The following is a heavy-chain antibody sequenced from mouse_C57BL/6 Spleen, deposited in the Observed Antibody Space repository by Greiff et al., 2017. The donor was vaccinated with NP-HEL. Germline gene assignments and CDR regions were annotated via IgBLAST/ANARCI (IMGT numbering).Heavy chain of an antibody. CDR1: GYTFTSYW. CDR2: IYPSDSET. J-gene: IGHJ4*01. V-gene: IGHV1-52*01. D-gene: IGHD1-1*01. Sequence: VQLQQPGAELVRPGSSVKLSCKASGYTFTSYWMHWVKQRPIQGLEWIGNIYPSDSETHYNQKFKDKATLTVDKSSSTAYMQLSSLTSEDSAVYDCARRGYGDYYAMDYWGQGTSVTVSS. CDR3: ARRGYGDYYAMDY.